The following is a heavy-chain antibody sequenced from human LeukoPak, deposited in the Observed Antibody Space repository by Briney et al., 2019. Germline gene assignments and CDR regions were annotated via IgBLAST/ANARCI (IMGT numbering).Heavy chain of an antibody. Sequence: GGSLRLSCAASGFTFSTYAMSWVRQAPGRGLEWVSAISGSGDGDSGGITYYADSVKGRFTISRDNAKNSLYLQMNSLRAEDTAVYYCARRDCDGIKCRGSNWFDPWGQGTLVSVSS. D-gene: IGHD2-15*01. CDR2: ISGSGDGDSGGIT. CDR3: ARRDCDGIKCRGSNWFDP. V-gene: IGHV3-23*01. J-gene: IGHJ5*02. CDR1: GFTFSTYA.